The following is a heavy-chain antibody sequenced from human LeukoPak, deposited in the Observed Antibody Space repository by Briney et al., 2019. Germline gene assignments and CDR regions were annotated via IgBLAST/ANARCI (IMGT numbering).Heavy chain of an antibody. CDR2: INDSGVT. J-gene: IGHJ4*02. D-gene: IGHD2-2*01. CDR3: ARRLVDSSASQVSDH. Sequence: SETLSLTCAVYGGSFSCYYWSWIRQSPGEGLEWIGEINDSGVTNCNPSLESRVILSVDTSKNQFSLRLSSVTAADTAVYYCARRLVDSSASQVSDHWGQGTLVTVSS. V-gene: IGHV4-34*01. CDR1: GGSFSCYY.